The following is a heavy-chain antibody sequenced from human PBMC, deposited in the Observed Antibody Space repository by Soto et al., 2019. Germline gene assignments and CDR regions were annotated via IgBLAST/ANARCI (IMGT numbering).Heavy chain of an antibody. Sequence: QVQLVQSGAEVMKPGASVKVSCKASGYTFARYGISWVRQAPGQGLEWMGWISTYNSNTNYARKFQGRVSLTTDTHTHTAYMELRRLTPDDTALYYCARWGCCSSGSCALYSHDYFGMDVWGQGTTVTVSS. J-gene: IGHJ6*02. CDR1: GYTFARYG. V-gene: IGHV1-18*01. CDR2: ISTYNSNT. CDR3: ARWGCCSSGSCALYSHDYFGMDV. D-gene: IGHD2-15*01.